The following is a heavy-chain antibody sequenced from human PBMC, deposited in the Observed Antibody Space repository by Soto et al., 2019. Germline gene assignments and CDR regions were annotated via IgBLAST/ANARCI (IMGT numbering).Heavy chain of an antibody. CDR3: AGGCISPSCHVAGRWFDP. CDR1: GGTFSSYA. Sequence: QVQLVQSGAEVKKPGSSVKVSCKASGGTFSSYAISWVRQAPGQGLEWMGGIIPIFGTANYAQKFQGRVTITADECTSRAYMELRRLRSEDTAVYYCAGGCISPSCHVAGRWFDPWGPGALVTVSS. D-gene: IGHD2-2*01. CDR2: IIPIFGTA. J-gene: IGHJ5*02. V-gene: IGHV1-69*12.